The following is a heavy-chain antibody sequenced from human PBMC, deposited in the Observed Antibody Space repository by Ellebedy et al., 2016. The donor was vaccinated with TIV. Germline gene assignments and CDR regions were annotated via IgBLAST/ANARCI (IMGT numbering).Heavy chain of an antibody. CDR3: ASIYGSGPGYPRD. Sequence: PGGSLRLSCAASGFTFSSYDMNRVRQAPGKGLDWVSSISTRSTYIYYADSVKGRFTISRDNAKNSLYLQMNSLRAEDTAVYYCASIYGSGPGYPRDWGQGTTVTVSS. D-gene: IGHD3-10*01. CDR1: GFTFSSYD. V-gene: IGHV3-21*01. CDR2: ISTRSTYI. J-gene: IGHJ6*02.